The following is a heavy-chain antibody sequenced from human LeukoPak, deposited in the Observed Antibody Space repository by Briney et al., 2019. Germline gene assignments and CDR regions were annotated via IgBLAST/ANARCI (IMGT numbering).Heavy chain of an antibody. CDR3: AGYCSSTSCYEDGMDV. J-gene: IGHJ6*02. D-gene: IGHD2-2*01. CDR2: IYYSGST. CDR1: GGSISSGGYS. Sequence: SETLSLTCAVSGGSISSGGYSWSWIRQPPGKGLEWIGYIYYSGSTYYNPSLKSRVTISVDTSKNQFSLKLSSVTAADTAVYYCAGYCSSTSCYEDGMDVWGQGTTVTVSS. V-gene: IGHV4-30-4*08.